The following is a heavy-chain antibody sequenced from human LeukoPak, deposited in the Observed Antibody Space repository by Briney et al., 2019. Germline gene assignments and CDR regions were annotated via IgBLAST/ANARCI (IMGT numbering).Heavy chain of an antibody. V-gene: IGHV4-59*02. J-gene: IGHJ4*02. Sequence: SETLSLTCTISGGSVSDYYWSWIRQSPGKGLEWIGYIYHTGSNSYNPSLKSRVTISADTSQNQFSLMLSSVTAADTAVYYCASRKLGNDYWGQGTLVTVSS. D-gene: IGHD7-27*01. CDR3: ASRKLGNDY. CDR1: GGSVSDYY. CDR2: IYHTGSN.